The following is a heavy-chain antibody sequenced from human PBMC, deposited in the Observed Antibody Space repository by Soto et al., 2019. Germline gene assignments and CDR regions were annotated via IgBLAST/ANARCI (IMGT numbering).Heavy chain of an antibody. Sequence: GVSLRLSCAASGFTFSDYYMSWIRQAPGKGLEWVSYISSSGSTIYYADSVKGRFTISRDNAKNSLYLQMNSLRAEDTAVYYCARVYSSGWPILYYFDYWGQGTLVTVSS. CDR3: ARVYSSGWPILYYFDY. J-gene: IGHJ4*02. D-gene: IGHD6-19*01. CDR1: GFTFSDYY. CDR2: ISSSGSTI. V-gene: IGHV3-11*01.